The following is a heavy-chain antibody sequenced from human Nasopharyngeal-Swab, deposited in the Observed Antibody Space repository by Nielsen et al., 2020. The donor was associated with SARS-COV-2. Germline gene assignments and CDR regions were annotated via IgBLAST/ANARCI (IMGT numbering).Heavy chain of an antibody. CDR3: ARKFYYHYYYVDV. CDR1: GCSFSGYY. V-gene: IGHV4-34*01. J-gene: IGHJ6*03. Sequence: LSCAASGCSFSGYYWSWVRQPPGKGLEWVGEINHNGSTNYNPSIKSRVTISLDTSKNKFSLMLSSMTAADTAVYYCARKFYYHYYYVDVWGNGTTVTVAS. CDR2: INHNGST.